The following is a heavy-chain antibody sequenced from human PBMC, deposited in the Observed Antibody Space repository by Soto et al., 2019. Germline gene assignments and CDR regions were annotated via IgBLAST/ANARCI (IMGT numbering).Heavy chain of an antibody. CDR1: GGTFSSYA. CDR2: IIPIFGTA. CDR3: AREILVGYCSSTSCFTNSWFDP. V-gene: IGHV1-69*13. J-gene: IGHJ5*02. D-gene: IGHD2-2*02. Sequence: ASVKVSCKASGGTFSSYAISWVRQAPGQGLERMGGIIPIFGTANYAQKFQGRVTITADESTSTAYMELSSLRSEDTAVYYCAREILVGYCSSTSCFTNSWFDPWGQGTLVTVSS.